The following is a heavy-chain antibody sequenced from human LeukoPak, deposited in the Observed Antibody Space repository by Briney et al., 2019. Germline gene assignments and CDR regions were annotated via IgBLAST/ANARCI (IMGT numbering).Heavy chain of an antibody. CDR3: ARDYDPYYFDY. V-gene: IGHV3-23*01. CDR2: IGAGGTFT. CDR1: GFXFSSYA. D-gene: IGHD3-3*01. J-gene: IGHJ4*02. Sequence: PGGSLRLSCTASGFXFSSYAMNWVRQAPGKGLEWVSGIGAGGTFTYYADSVKGRFTISRDNSKNTLYLQMNSLRAEDTAVYYCARDYDPYYFDYWGQGTLVTVSS.